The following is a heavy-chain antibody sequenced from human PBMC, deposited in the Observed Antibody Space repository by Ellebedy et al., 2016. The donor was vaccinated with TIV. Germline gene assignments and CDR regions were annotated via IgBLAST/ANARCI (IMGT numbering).Heavy chain of an antibody. Sequence: GEPLKISCAASGFTFSSYGMNWVRQAPGKGLDWISYISSSSSTVYYADSVKGRFTISRDNAKNSLYLQMNSLRDEDTAVYYWARAVAADFDYWGQGTLVTVSS. D-gene: IGHD6-19*01. CDR2: ISSSSSTV. CDR3: ARAVAADFDY. J-gene: IGHJ4*02. V-gene: IGHV3-48*02. CDR1: GFTFSSYG.